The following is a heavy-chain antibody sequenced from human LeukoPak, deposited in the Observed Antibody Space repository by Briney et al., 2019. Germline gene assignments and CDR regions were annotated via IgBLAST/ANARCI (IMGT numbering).Heavy chain of an antibody. J-gene: IGHJ4*02. CDR1: GHSFINYW. CDR2: IYPGDSDT. V-gene: IGHV5-51*01. Sequence: PGESLKISCKGSGHSFINYWIGWVRQMPGKGLEWMGIIYPGDSDTRYSPSFQGQVTISVDKSISTAYLQWSSLKASDTAMYYCARFYDILTVERGYFDYWGQGTLVTVSS. CDR3: ARFYDILTVERGYFDY. D-gene: IGHD3-9*01.